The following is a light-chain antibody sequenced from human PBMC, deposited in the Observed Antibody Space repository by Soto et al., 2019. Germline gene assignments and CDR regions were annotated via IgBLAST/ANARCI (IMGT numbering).Light chain of an antibody. CDR3: QQSNSIPQT. V-gene: IGKV1-39*01. CDR1: QSISSY. J-gene: IGKJ2*01. Sequence: DIQMTQSPSSLSASVGDRVTITCRASQSISSYLNWYQQKPGKDPKLLIYAAPSLQSGFPSRFTGSGSGTDFTLTISSLQPEDFATYYCQQSNSIPQTFGQGTKLEIK. CDR2: AAP.